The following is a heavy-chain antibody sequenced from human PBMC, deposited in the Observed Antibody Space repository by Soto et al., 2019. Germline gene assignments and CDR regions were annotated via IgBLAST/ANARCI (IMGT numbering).Heavy chain of an antibody. J-gene: IGHJ6*03. D-gene: IGHD5-12*01. V-gene: IGHV3-21*01. CDR3: ARDSSYDLYYYMDV. CDR1: GFTFSSYS. CDR2: ISSSSSYI. Sequence: GGSLRLSCAASGFTFSSYSMNWVRQAPGKGLEWVSSISSSSSYIYYADSVKGRFTISRDNAKNSLYLQMNSLRAEDTAVYYCARDSSYDLYYYMDVWGKGTTVTVSS.